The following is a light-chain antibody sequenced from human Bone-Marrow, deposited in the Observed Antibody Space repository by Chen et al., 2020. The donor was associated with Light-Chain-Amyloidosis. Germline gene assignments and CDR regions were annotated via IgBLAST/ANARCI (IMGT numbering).Light chain of an antibody. CDR2: DDS. V-gene: IGLV3-21*02. Sequence: SYVLTQPSSVSVAPGQTATIACGGNNIGSTSVHWYQQTPGQAPLLVVYDDSDRPSGIPERWSGSSSGNTATLTISRVEAGDDADYYCQVWDRSSDRPVCGGGTKLTVL. CDR1: NIGSTS. CDR3: QVWDRSSDRPV. J-gene: IGLJ3*02.